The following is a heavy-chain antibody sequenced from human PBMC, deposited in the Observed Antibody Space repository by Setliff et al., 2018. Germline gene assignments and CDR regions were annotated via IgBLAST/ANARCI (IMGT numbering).Heavy chain of an antibody. V-gene: IGHV3-74*01. CDR3: TRDWGGVGATNAFDI. J-gene: IGHJ3*02. D-gene: IGHD1-26*01. Sequence: GESLKISCVTSGFTLSRFWMHWVRQVPGKGLVWVSRLHPNGSSTTYADSVKGRFTISRDNAKNTLYLQMNRLRAEDTAVYYCTRDWGGVGATNAFDIRGQGTMVTVSS. CDR2: LHPNGSST. CDR1: GFTLSRFW.